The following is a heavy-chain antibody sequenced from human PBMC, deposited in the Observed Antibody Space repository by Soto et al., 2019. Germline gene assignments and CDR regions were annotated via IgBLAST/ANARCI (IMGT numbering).Heavy chain of an antibody. CDR2: TYYSGST. V-gene: IGHV4-30-4*01. J-gene: IGHJ4*02. CDR3: ARGEYSYGRFDY. CDR1: GGSISSGDYY. Sequence: KPSETLSLTCTVSGGSISSGDYYWSWIRQPPGKGLEWIGYTYYSGSTYYNPSLKSRVTISVDTSKNQFSLKLSSVTAADTAVYYCARGEYSYGRFDYWGQGTLVTVSS. D-gene: IGHD5-18*01.